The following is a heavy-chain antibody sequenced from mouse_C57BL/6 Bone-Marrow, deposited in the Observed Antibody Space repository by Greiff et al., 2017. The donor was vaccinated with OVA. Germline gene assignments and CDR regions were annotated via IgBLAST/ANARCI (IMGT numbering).Heavy chain of an antibody. Sequence: VQLQQPGAELVMPGASVKLSCKASGYTFTSYWMHWVKQRPGQGLEWIGEIDPSDSYTNYNQKFKGKSTLTVDKSSSTAYMQLSSLTSEDSADYYCARDYGSSYTRYVDVWGTGTTVTVSS. CDR1: GYTFTSYW. CDR3: ARDYGSSYTRYVDV. J-gene: IGHJ1*03. D-gene: IGHD1-1*01. CDR2: IDPSDSYT. V-gene: IGHV1-69*01.